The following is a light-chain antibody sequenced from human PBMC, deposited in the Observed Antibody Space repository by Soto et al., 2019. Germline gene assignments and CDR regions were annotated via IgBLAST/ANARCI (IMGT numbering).Light chain of an antibody. CDR1: QGIRNW. J-gene: IGKJ1*01. Sequence: DIPMTQSPSTLSASLGDRVTITCRASQGIRNWLAWYQQKPGKAPKFLIYQASSLESGVPSRFSGSGSGTEFTLTISSLQPDDFATYCCQQYNSFPWTFGQGTKVEIK. V-gene: IGKV1-5*03. CDR3: QQYNSFPWT. CDR2: QAS.